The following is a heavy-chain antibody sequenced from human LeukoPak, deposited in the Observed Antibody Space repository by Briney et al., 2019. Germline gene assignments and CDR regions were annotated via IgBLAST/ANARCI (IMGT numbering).Heavy chain of an antibody. CDR3: ARHLRRAARPLYYFDY. Sequence: GASVKVSCKASGYTFTGYYMHWVRQAPGQGLEWMGWINPNRGGTNYAQKFQGRVTMTRDTSISTAYMELSRLRSDDTAVYYCARHLRRAARPLYYFDYWGQGTLVTVSS. V-gene: IGHV1-2*02. D-gene: IGHD6-6*01. J-gene: IGHJ4*02. CDR2: INPNRGGT. CDR1: GYTFTGYY.